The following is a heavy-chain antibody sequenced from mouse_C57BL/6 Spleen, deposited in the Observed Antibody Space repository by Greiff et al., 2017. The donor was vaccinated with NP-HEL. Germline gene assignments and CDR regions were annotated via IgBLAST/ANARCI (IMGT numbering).Heavy chain of an antibody. CDR3: ARGDGYYVLCAY. Sequence: QVQLQQPGTELVKPGASVKLSCKASGYTFTSYWMHWVKQRPGQGLEWIGNINPSNGGTNYNEKFKSKATLTVDKSSSTAYMQLSSLTSEDSAVDYGARGDGYYVLCAYWGQGTLVTVSA. V-gene: IGHV1-53*01. D-gene: IGHD2-3*01. CDR2: INPSNGGT. J-gene: IGHJ3*01. CDR1: GYTFTSYW.